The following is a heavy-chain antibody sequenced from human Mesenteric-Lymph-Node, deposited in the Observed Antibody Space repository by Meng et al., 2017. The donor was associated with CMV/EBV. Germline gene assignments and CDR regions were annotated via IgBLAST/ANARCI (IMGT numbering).Heavy chain of an antibody. CDR2: ISTYNANT. J-gene: IGHJ4*02. V-gene: IGHV1-18*01. Sequence: ASVKVSCKTSGYTFNEYYLHWVRQAPGQGLEWMGWISTYNANTNYAQKLQGRVTMTTDTSTNTAYMELRSLRSDDTAVYYCARGSIVVVPAAIGYWGQGTLVTVSS. CDR1: GYTFNEYY. CDR3: ARGSIVVVPAAIGY. D-gene: IGHD2-2*02.